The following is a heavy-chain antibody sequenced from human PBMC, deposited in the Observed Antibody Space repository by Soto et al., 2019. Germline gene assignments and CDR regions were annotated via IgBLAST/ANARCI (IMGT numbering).Heavy chain of an antibody. CDR2: ISHDGRHK. J-gene: IGHJ1*01. V-gene: IGHV3-30-3*01. CDR1: GFTFNTFT. CDR3: ATWEERYFQE. Sequence: QVQWLETGGAVVQPGRSLRLSCAASGFTFNTFTMHWVRQAPGKGLEWVAVISHDGRHKYSADYVKGRFTISRDDSKNTLYLQMSSVGGEDTAIYYCATWEERYFQEWGQGTLGTGSS. D-gene: IGHD1-26*01.